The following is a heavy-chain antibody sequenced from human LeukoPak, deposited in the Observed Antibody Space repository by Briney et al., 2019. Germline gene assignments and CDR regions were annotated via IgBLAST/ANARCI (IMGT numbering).Heavy chain of an antibody. CDR1: GFTFSSYA. Sequence: GGSLRLSCAASGFTFSSYAMNWVRQAPGKGLEWVSYISRNSSSIFYGDSVKGRFTISRDNAENSLYLQMNSLRAEDTAVYYCARAYQSSANFDLWGRGTLVTVSS. J-gene: IGHJ2*01. V-gene: IGHV3-48*04. CDR2: ISRNSSSI. CDR3: ARAYQSSANFDL. D-gene: IGHD3-3*01.